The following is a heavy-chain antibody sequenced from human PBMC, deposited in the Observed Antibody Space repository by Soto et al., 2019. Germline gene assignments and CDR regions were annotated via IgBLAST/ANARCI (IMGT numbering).Heavy chain of an antibody. CDR2: IDPSVGAT. CDR1: GYIISSYY. Sequence: QVQLVQSGAEVKKPGASVKISCKASGYIISSYYIHWVRQAPGQGLEWMGIIDPSVGATTYAQKFQDRVTMTSAPSTRTVYMELSGLRVDDTAMYYCARKYYFDYWGQGTRVTVSS. J-gene: IGHJ4*01. CDR3: ARKYYFDY. V-gene: IGHV1-46*01.